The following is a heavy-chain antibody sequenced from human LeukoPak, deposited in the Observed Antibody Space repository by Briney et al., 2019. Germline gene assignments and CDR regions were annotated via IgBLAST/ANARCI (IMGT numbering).Heavy chain of an antibody. Sequence: GGSLRLSCVASGFTFSSYAMSWVRQAPGKGLEWVSSIRGSGGGTYYADSVKGRFTISRDNSKNMLSLQMNSLRAEDTAVYYCATAPVFYSSSSPNYFDYWGQGTLVTVSS. J-gene: IGHJ4*02. V-gene: IGHV3-23*01. CDR1: GFTFSSYA. CDR2: IRGSGGGT. CDR3: ATAPVFYSSSSPNYFDY. D-gene: IGHD6-6*01.